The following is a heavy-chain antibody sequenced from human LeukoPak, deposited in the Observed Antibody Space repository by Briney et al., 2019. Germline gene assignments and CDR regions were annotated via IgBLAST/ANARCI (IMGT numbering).Heavy chain of an antibody. CDR1: GGSVSSGSYY. Sequence: SETLSLTCTVSGGSVSSGSYYWTWIRQPPGKGLEWIGYIYYSGSTNYNPSLKNRVTISVDTSKNQFSLKLSSVTAADTAVYYCARGTTIAATDWGQGTLVTVSS. V-gene: IGHV4-61*01. J-gene: IGHJ4*02. CDR2: IYYSGST. D-gene: IGHD6-13*01. CDR3: ARGTTIAATD.